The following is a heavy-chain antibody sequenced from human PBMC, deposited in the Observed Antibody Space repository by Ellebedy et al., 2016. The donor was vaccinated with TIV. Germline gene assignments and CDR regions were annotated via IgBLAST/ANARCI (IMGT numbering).Heavy chain of an antibody. J-gene: IGHJ4*02. CDR1: GFTFSSHA. CDR2: ISADSTNT. CDR3: AKRPLTVIVLAEYFFDS. Sequence: GESLKISCAASGFTFSSHAMSWVRQAPGKGLEWVSGISADSTNTHYADSVKGRFTISRDNSENTLFLQMDSLRAEDTAVYYCAKRPLTVIVLAEYFFDSWGQGTLVTVSS. D-gene: IGHD3-22*01. V-gene: IGHV3-23*01.